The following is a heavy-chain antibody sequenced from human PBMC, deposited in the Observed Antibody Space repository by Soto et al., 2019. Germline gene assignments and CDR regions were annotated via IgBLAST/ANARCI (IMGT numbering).Heavy chain of an antibody. CDR2: ISRSSTGI. CDR3: ARAVTWGLDV. J-gene: IGHJ6*02. Sequence: EVQLVESGGGMVQPGGSLRLSCAASGFTFSLYSMSWVRQAPGKCLEWVSYISRSSTGIHYADSVKGRFTISRDDATNSMHLQMNSLRDGDTAVYYCARAVTWGLDVWGQGTTVSISS. CDR1: GFTFSLYS. V-gene: IGHV3-48*02. D-gene: IGHD3-10*01.